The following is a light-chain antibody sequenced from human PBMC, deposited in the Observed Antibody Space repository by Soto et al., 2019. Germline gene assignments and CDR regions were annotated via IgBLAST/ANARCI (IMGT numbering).Light chain of an antibody. V-gene: IGKV1-39*01. CDR2: TTS. Sequence: DIQMTQSPSSLSASVGDRVTITCRASQSISSYLNWYQHKPGKAPKLLIYTTSNLQSGVPSRFSGSGSGTDFTLTISSLQPEDFATYYCQQSYSTPPITFGQGTRLEI. CDR3: QQSYSTPPIT. J-gene: IGKJ5*01. CDR1: QSISSY.